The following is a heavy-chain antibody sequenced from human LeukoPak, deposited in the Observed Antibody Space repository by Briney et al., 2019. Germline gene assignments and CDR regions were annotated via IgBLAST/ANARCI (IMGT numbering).Heavy chain of an antibody. V-gene: IGHV4-38-2*02. CDR2: IYHSGST. J-gene: IGHJ3*02. CDR1: GYSISSGYY. CDR3: AREEAKGCGRDCFSADAFVI. D-gene: IGHD2-21*01. Sequence: SETLSLTCTVSGYSISSGYYWGWIRQPPGKGLEWIRSIYHSGSTYYNPSLKSRVTISVDTSKNQFSLKLSSVTAADTAVYYCAREEAKGCGRDCFSADAFVIWGQGTMVTVSS.